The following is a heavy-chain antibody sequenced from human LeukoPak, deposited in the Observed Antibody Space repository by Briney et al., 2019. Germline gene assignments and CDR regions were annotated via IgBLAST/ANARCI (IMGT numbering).Heavy chain of an antibody. J-gene: IGHJ4*02. D-gene: IGHD3-16*01. CDR2: INHSGRT. CDR3: AIRSFYGGGFDY. CDR1: GGSISSSSYY. V-gene: IGHV4-39*07. Sequence: PSETLSLTCTVSGGSISSSSYYWGWIRQPPGKGLEWIGEINHSGRTNYNPSLTGRVIISVDTSKNQFSLKLSSVTAADTAVYYCAIRSFYGGGFDYWGQGTLVAVSS.